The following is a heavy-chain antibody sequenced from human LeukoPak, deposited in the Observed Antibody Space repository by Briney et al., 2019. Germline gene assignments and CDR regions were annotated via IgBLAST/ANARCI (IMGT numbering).Heavy chain of an antibody. J-gene: IGHJ4*02. V-gene: IGHV3-23*01. CDR3: VKGGYDFVEVAYFDF. CDR2: IIASSGST. D-gene: IGHD5-12*01. Sequence: PGGSLRLSCAASGFSFNNYAMGWVRQAPGKGLEWVSIIIASSGSTFYADSVKGRFTISRDNSKNTLYLQMNSLRVEDTSVYYCVKGGYDFVEVAYFDFWGQGNLVIVSS. CDR1: GFSFNNYA.